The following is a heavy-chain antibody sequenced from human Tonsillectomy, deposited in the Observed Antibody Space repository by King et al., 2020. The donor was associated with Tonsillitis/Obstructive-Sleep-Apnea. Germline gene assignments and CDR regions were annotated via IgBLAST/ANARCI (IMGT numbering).Heavy chain of an antibody. Sequence: QLQESGPGLVKPSETLSLTCTVSGGSITSYYWSWIRQPPGKGLEWIGYIYYSGTTKYNPSLKSRVTISVDTSMDQFSLKLSSVTAAATAVYYCARQYNPYNWFDPWGQGTLVTVSS. D-gene: IGHD1-14*01. CDR1: GGSITSYY. CDR2: IYYSGTT. J-gene: IGHJ5*02. V-gene: IGHV4-59*08. CDR3: ARQYNPYNWFDP.